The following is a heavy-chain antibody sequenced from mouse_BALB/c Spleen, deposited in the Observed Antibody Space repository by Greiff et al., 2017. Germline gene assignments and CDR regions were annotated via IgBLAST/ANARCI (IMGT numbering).Heavy chain of an antibody. D-gene: IGHD4-1*01. V-gene: IGHV1-87*01. CDR1: GYTFTSYW. CDR2: IYPGDGDT. CDR3: ARSGLGRNFDY. J-gene: IGHJ2*01. Sequence: QVQLKESGAELARPGASVKLSCKASGYTFTSYWMQWVKQRPGQGLEWIGAIYPGDGDTRYTQKFKGKATLTADKSSSTAYMQLSSLASEDSAVYYCARSGLGRNFDYWGQGTTLTVSS.